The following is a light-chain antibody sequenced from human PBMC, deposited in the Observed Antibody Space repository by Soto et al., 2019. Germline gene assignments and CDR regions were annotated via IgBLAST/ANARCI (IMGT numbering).Light chain of an antibody. CDR1: SSDVAGYNY. Sequence: QSALTQPASVSGSPGQSITITCTGTSSDVAGYNYVSWYQQHPGKAPKLMIYEVSHRPSGISNRFSGSKSGNTASLTISGLQAEDESDYYCSSFASSNSWVFGGGTKVTVL. V-gene: IGLV2-14*01. CDR2: EVS. CDR3: SSFASSNSWV. J-gene: IGLJ3*02.